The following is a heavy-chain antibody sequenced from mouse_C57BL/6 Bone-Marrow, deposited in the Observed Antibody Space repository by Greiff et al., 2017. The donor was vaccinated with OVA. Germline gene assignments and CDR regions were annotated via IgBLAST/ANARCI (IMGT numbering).Heavy chain of an antibody. J-gene: IGHJ4*01. CDR3: ASSGYVMDY. D-gene: IGHD3-2*02. CDR2: IYPRSGNT. Sequence: LVESGAELARPGASVKLSCKASGYTFTSYGISWVKQRTGQGLEWIGEIYPRSGNTYYNEKFKGKATLTADKSSSTAYMELRSLTSEDSAVYFCASSGYVMDYWGQGTSVTVAS. CDR1: GYTFTSYG. V-gene: IGHV1-81*01.